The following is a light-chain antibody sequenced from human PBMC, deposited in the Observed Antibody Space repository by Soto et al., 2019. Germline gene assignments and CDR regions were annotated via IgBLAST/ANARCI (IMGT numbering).Light chain of an antibody. Sequence: SALTQPPSASGSPGQSVTISCTGTSSDVGGYNYVSWYQQHPGKAPKLMIYEVSKRPSGVPDRFSGSKSGNTASLTVSGLQAEDEADYYCSSHAGSKRVFGTGTKLTVL. CDR2: EVS. CDR1: SSDVGGYNY. V-gene: IGLV2-8*01. CDR3: SSHAGSKRV. J-gene: IGLJ1*01.